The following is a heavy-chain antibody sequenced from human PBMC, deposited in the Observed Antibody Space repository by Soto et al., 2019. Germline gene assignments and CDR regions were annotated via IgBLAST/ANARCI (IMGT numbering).Heavy chain of an antibody. V-gene: IGHV1-8*01. CDR2: MNPTSGDT. D-gene: IGHD1-1*01. CDR1: GYTFSDHD. Sequence: QVQLVQSGAEVKKPGASVKVSCKASGYTFSDHDINWVRQASGQGPEWLGWMNPTSGDTGYAQNFQGRVTMTRDTSKRTDYMELSSLRSEDTAVYYCARVGGNWNDDYFDYWGQGTLVTVSS. J-gene: IGHJ4*02. CDR3: ARVGGNWNDDYFDY.